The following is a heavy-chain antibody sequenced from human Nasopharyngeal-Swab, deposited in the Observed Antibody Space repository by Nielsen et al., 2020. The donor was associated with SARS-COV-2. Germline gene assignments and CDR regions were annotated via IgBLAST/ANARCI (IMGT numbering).Heavy chain of an antibody. CDR3: ARDSGWSGYNLGYFDY. D-gene: IGHD3-3*01. Sequence: SETLSLTCTVSGGSISSYYWSWIRQPPGKGLEWIGYIYYSGSTNYNPSLKSRVTISVDTSKNQFSLKLSSVTAADTAVYYCARDSGWSGYNLGYFDYWGQGTLVTVSS. CDR1: GGSISSYY. CDR2: IYYSGST. J-gene: IGHJ4*02. V-gene: IGHV4-59*01.